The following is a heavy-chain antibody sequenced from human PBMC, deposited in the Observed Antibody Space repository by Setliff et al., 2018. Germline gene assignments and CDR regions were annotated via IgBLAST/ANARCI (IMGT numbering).Heavy chain of an antibody. CDR3: ARDLGAIFRYGLDV. CDR2: INQAGSAK. CDR1: GFVFGTYG. D-gene: IGHD3-16*01. Sequence: GESLKISCAASGFVFGTYGMHWVRQAPGKGLDWVANINQAGSAKYYVDSVKGRFIIYRDRAKNSLYLQMNNLRAKDTAVYYCARDLGAIFRYGLDVWGQGTTVTVSS. J-gene: IGHJ6*02. V-gene: IGHV3-7*01.